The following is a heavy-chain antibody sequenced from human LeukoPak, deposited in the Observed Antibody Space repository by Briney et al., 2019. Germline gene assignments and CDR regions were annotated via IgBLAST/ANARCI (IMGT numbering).Heavy chain of an antibody. CDR3: TSWAQYSSSSPADDY. CDR2: IRSKAYGGTT. V-gene: IGHV3-49*03. D-gene: IGHD6-13*01. J-gene: IGHJ4*02. Sequence: GGSLRLSCTASGFTFGDYAMSWFRQAPGKGLEWVGFIRSKAYGGTTECAASVKGRFTISRDDSKSIAYLQMNSLKTEDTAVYYCTSWAQYSSSSPADDYWGQGTLVTVSS. CDR1: GFTFGDYA.